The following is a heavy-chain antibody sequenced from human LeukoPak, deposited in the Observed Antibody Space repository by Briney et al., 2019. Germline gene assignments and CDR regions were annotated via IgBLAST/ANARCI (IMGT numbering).Heavy chain of an antibody. CDR2: ISGSGGNT. CDR3: ANQNGANYFGSGSYHS. V-gene: IGHV3-23*01. Sequence: GGSLRLSCAASGFTFSSYGRHWVRQVPGRGLEWVSGISGSGGNTYYADSVKGRFTISRDNSKNTLYLQMNSLRAEDTAVYYCANQNGANYFGSGSYHSWGQGTLVTVSS. CDR1: GFTFSSYG. D-gene: IGHD3-10*01. J-gene: IGHJ4*02.